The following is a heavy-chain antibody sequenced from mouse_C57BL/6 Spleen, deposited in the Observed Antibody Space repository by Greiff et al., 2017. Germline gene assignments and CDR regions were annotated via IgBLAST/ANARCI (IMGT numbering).Heavy chain of an antibody. CDR2: ISYDGSN. CDR1: GYSITSCYY. CDR3: ARETTDWYFDV. D-gene: IGHD1-1*01. Sequence: EVQLQQSGPGLVKPSQSLSLTCSVTGYSITSCYYWTWIRQFPGNKLEWMGYISYDGSNNYNPSLKNRISITRDTSKNQFFLRLNSVTTEDTATYYCARETTDWYFDVWGTGTTVTVSS. J-gene: IGHJ1*03. V-gene: IGHV3-6*01.